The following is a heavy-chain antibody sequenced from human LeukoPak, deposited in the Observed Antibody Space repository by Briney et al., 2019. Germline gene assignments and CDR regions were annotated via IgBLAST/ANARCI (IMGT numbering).Heavy chain of an antibody. J-gene: IGHJ4*02. D-gene: IGHD6-13*01. CDR3: ARGSKAAPGTFDY. V-gene: IGHV4-59*01. CDR2: IYYTGST. CDR1: GGSISSYY. Sequence: SETLSLTCTVSGGSISSYYWSWIRRPPGKGLEWIGYIYYTGSTDYNPSLKSRVAISVDTSKNQFSLKLSSVTAADTAVYYCARGSKAAPGTFDYWGQGTLVTVSS.